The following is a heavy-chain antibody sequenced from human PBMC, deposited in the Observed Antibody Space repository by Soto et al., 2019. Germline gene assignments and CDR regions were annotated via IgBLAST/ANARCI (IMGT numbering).Heavy chain of an antibody. D-gene: IGHD2-2*01. CDR1: GDSVSSNSAT. V-gene: IGHV6-1*01. CDR3: ARDRGVLVPAAMYNWFDP. Sequence: PSQTLSLTCAISGDSVSSNSATWNWIRQSPSRGLEWLGRTYYRSKWYSDYAVSVKSRITINPDTSKNQFSLQLNSVTPEDTAVYYCARDRGVLVPAAMYNWFDPWGQGTLVTVSS. J-gene: IGHJ5*02. CDR2: TYYRSKWYS.